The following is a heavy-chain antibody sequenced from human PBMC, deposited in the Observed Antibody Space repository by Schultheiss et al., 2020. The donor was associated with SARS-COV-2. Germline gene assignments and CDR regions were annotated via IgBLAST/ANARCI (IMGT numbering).Heavy chain of an antibody. J-gene: IGHJ2*01. CDR1: GYTFTSYY. CDR3: ARDRYDFWSGYVSYWYFDL. CDR2: INPDGGST. D-gene: IGHD3-3*01. V-gene: IGHV1-46*01. Sequence: ASVKVSCKASGYTFTSYYMHWVRQAPGQGLEWMGIINPDGGSTMYAKKFQGRVTMTRDTSTSTVYMDMSSLRSDDTAVYYCARDRYDFWSGYVSYWYFDLWGRGTLVTVSS.